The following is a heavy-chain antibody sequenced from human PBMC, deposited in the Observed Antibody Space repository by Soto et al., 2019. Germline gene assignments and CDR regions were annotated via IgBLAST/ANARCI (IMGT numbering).Heavy chain of an antibody. CDR2: INHSGST. Sequence: LETLSPTCAVDGGSFIGYDWTWIRQPPGTGLEWIGEINHSGSTNYNPSLKSRVTISVDTSKNQYSLKLTSVTAADTAVYYCGRKKIVAVLDYWGKGTLVPVSS. J-gene: IGHJ4*02. CDR1: GGSFIGYD. D-gene: IGHD2-15*01. V-gene: IGHV4-34*01. CDR3: GRKKIVAVLDY.